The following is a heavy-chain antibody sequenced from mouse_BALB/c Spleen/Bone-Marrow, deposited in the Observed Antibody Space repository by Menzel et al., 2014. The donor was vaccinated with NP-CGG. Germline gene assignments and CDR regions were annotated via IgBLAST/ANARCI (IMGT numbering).Heavy chain of an antibody. CDR1: GYSFTGYF. CDR2: INPYNGDP. V-gene: IGHV1-37*01. Sequence: VQLKQSGPELVKPGASVKISCKASGYSFTGYFMNWMKQSHGKSLEWIGRINPYNGDPFYNQKFKGKATLTVDKSSSTAHMELLSLTSEDSAVYYCGRGNYDYDSWFGYWGQGTLDTVSA. CDR3: GRGNYDYDSWFGY. D-gene: IGHD2-4*01. J-gene: IGHJ3*01.